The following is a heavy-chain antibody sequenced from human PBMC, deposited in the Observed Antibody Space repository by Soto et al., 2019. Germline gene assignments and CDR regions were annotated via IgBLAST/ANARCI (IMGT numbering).Heavy chain of an antibody. V-gene: IGHV3-23*01. CDR2: ISGSGGST. D-gene: IGHD1-26*01. CDR1: GFTFSSYA. J-gene: IGHJ4*02. Sequence: EVQLLESGGGLVQPGGSLRLSCAASGFTFSSYAMRWVRQAPVKGLEWVSAISGSGGSTYYADSVKGRFTISRDNSKKALYARMNSLRAEDTAVYYCARRGSGSYCEYWGQGTLVTVSS. CDR3: ARRGSGSYCEY.